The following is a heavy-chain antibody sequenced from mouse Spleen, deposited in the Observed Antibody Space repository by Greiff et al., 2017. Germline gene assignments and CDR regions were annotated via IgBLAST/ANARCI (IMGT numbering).Heavy chain of an antibody. CDR2: INPSTGGT. CDR3: ARSPASIGGY. V-gene: IGHV1-42*01. CDR1: GYSFTGYY. D-gene: IGHD6-1*01. Sequence: VQLKESGPELVKPGASVKISCKASGYSFTGYYMNWVKQSPEKSLEWIGEINPSTGGTTYNQKFKAKATLTVDKSSSTAYMQLKSLTSEDSAVYYCARSPASIGGYWGQGTTLTVSS. J-gene: IGHJ2*01.